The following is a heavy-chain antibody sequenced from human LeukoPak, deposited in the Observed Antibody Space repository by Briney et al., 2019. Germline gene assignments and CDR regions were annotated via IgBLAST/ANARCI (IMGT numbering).Heavy chain of an antibody. Sequence: KASETLSLTCAVYGGSFSGYYWSWIRQPPGKGLEWIGEINHSGSTNYNPSLKSRATISVDTSKNQFSLKLSSVTAADTAVYYCARSGSGSSHYYFDCWGQGTLVTVSS. CDR1: GGSFSGYY. D-gene: IGHD3-22*01. J-gene: IGHJ4*02. CDR2: INHSGST. V-gene: IGHV4-34*01. CDR3: ARSGSGSSHYYFDC.